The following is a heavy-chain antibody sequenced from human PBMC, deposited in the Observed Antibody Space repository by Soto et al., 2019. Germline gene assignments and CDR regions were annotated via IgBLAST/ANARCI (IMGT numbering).Heavy chain of an antibody. J-gene: IGHJ4*02. V-gene: IGHV4-59*01. CDR2: IYYSGST. CDR3: ARVTEKATFDY. CDR1: GGSISSYY. D-gene: IGHD2-21*02. Sequence: LSLTCTVSGGSISSYYWSWIRQPPGKGLEWIGYIYYSGSTNYNPSLKSRVTISVDTSKNQFSLRLSSVTAADTAVYYCARVTEKATFDYWGQGTLVTVSS.